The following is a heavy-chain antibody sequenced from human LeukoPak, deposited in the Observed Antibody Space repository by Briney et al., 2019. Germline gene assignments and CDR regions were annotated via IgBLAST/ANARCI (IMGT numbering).Heavy chain of an antibody. CDR2: IRSKTYGGTT. CDR1: GFTFGDYA. D-gene: IGHD3-3*01. J-gene: IGHJ4*02. CDR3: ARAPPYDFWSGYYYFDK. Sequence: GGSLRLSCTTSGFTFGDYAMTWVRQAPGKGLEWVGFIRSKTYGGTTQYAASVKGRFTISRDDSKSIAYLQMNSLRTEDTAVYYCARAPPYDFWSGYYYFDKWGQGTLVTVSS. V-gene: IGHV3-49*04.